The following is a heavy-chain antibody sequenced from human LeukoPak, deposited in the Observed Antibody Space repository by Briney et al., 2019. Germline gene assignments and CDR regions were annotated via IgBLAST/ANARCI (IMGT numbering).Heavy chain of an antibody. CDR1: GYSFTSYW. CDR2: IYPGDSNT. D-gene: IGHD3-16*01. CDR3: ARQLGESIQAPFDY. V-gene: IGHV5-51*01. Sequence: GESLKISWKASGYSFTSYWIGWVGQMPGKGLEWMGIIYPGDSNTRYSPSFQGQVTISADKSISTAYLQWSSLKASDTAMYYCARQLGESIQAPFDYWGQGTLVTVSS. J-gene: IGHJ4*02.